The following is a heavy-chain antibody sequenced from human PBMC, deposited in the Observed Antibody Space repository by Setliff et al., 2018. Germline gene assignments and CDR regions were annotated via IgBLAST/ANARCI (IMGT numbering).Heavy chain of an antibody. V-gene: IGHV4-39*07. J-gene: IGHJ5*02. CDR2: IYYSGST. CDR1: GGSISSTTYY. Sequence: PSETLSLACSVSGGSISSTTYYWGWIRQPPGKGLEWIGNIYYSGSTYYNPSLKSRVTISVDTSKKQFSLKLSSVTAADTAVYYCARGPYNIYDRSGYGFTNWFDPWGQGILVTVS. D-gene: IGHD3-22*01. CDR3: ARGPYNIYDRSGYGFTNWFDP.